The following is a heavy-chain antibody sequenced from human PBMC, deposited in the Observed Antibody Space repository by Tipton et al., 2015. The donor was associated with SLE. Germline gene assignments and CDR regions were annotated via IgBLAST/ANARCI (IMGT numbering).Heavy chain of an antibody. D-gene: IGHD6-13*01. CDR2: IIPIFGTA. Sequence: QSGPEVKKPGSSVKVSCKASGGTFSSYAISWVRQAPGQGLEWMGGIIPIFGTANYAQKFQGRVTITADESTSTAYMELSSLRSEDTAVYYCARGGITAAATYYYYIDVWGKGTTVTVSS. CDR3: ARGGITAAATYYYYIDV. CDR1: GGTFSSYA. J-gene: IGHJ6*03. V-gene: IGHV1-69*01.